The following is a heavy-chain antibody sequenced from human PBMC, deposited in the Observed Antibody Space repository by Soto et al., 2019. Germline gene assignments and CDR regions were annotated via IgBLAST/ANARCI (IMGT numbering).Heavy chain of an antibody. CDR1: GYTFTGFF. J-gene: IGHJ6*02. CDR3: AKNSPVNPSYYYDSSGYVNPYYGMDV. D-gene: IGHD3-22*01. V-gene: IGHV1-2*04. Sequence: ASVKVSCKTSGYTFTGFFIHWVRQAPGQGLEWMGWINPKSGGTNYAQNFQYWVTMTRETSINTAFLELNSLKYDDTAVYYCAKNSPVNPSYYYDSSGYVNPYYGMDVWGQGTTVTVSS. CDR2: INPKSGGT.